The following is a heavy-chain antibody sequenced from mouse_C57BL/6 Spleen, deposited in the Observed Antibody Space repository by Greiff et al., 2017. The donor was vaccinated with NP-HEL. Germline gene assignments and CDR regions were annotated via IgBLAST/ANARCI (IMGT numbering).Heavy chain of an antibody. CDR1: GFTFSSYA. Sequence: EVKLVESGGGLVKPGGSLKLSCAASGFTFSSYAMSWVRQTPEKRLEWVATISDGGSYTYYPDNVKGRFTISRDNAKNNLYLQRSHLKSEDTAMYYCARDYYGSSFFDYWGQGTTLTVSS. D-gene: IGHD1-1*01. CDR2: ISDGGSYT. V-gene: IGHV5-4*01. CDR3: ARDYYGSSFFDY. J-gene: IGHJ2*01.